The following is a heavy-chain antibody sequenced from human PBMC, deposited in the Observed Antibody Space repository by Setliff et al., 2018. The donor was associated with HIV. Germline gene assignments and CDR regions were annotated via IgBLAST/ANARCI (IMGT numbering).Heavy chain of an antibody. CDR2: VSPGGDTT. CDR3: AKPASGYYPRPFDL. Sequence: GGSLRLSCAASGFAFSTFDMNWARQSPEKGLEWVSAVSPGGDTTYYPDSVKGRFTVSRDDSRNMLFLQMNNLGVEDTAIYYCAKPASGYYPRPFDLWGQGTMVTVSS. CDR1: GFAFSTFD. J-gene: IGHJ4*02. V-gene: IGHV3-23*01. D-gene: IGHD3-22*01.